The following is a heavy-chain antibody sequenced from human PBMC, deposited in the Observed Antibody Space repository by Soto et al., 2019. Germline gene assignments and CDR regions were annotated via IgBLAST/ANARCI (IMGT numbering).Heavy chain of an antibody. CDR3: ARDTCRSTSCCPGWLDP. CDR2: ISVYNGNT. D-gene: IGHD2-2*01. J-gene: IGHJ5*02. Sequence: QVQLVQSGAEVKKPGASVKVSCKASGYTFTSYGISWVRQAPGQGLEWMGWISVYNGNTNYAQKLQGRVTMTTDTSTRTADMELRSLRSDDTAVYYCARDTCRSTSCCPGWLDPWGQGTLVTVSS. CDR1: GYTFTSYG. V-gene: IGHV1-18*01.